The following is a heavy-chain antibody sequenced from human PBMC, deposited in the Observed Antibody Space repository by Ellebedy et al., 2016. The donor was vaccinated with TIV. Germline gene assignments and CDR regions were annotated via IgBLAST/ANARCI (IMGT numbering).Heavy chain of an antibody. J-gene: IGHJ4*02. CDR2: INVEGDEQ. D-gene: IGHD6-13*01. CDR3: ARGGGSSSWYWRF. CDR1: GFTFSDYY. Sequence: GESLKISCAASGFTFSDYYMSWTRQAPGKGLEWVANINVEGDEQFYADSVRGRFTISRDNSKNSLYLQLSSLRADDSAQYYCARGGGSSSWYWRFWGQGAPVTV. V-gene: IGHV3-7*03.